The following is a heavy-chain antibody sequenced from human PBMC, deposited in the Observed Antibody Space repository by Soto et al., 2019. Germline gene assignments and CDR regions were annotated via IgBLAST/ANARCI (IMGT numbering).Heavy chain of an antibody. Sequence: GGSLRLSCAASGFTFSSYSMNWVRQAPGKGLEWVSSISSSSYIYYADSVKGRFTISRDNAKNSLYLQMNSLRAEDTAVYYCARDVVPAAMYFDYWGQGTLVTVSS. D-gene: IGHD2-2*01. CDR1: GFTFSSYS. V-gene: IGHV3-21*01. CDR3: ARDVVPAAMYFDY. CDR2: ISSSSYI. J-gene: IGHJ4*02.